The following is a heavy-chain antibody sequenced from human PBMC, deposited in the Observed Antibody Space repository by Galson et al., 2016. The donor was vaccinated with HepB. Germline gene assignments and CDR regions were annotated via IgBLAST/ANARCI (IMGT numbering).Heavy chain of an antibody. CDR2: IIPMFGTS. D-gene: IGHD6-6*01. CDR3: ALIPARDYGMDV. J-gene: IGHJ6*02. CDR1: GGTFSSSA. Sequence: SVKVSCKASGGTFSSSAINWVRQAPGQGLEWMGGIIPMFGTSDHAQKFQGRVTITADDSTSTAYMELISLRSDDTAVYYCALIPARDYGMDVWGQGTTVTVSS. V-gene: IGHV1-69*13.